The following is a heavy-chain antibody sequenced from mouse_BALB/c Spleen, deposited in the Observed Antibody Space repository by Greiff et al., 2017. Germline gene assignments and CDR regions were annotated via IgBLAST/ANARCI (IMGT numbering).Heavy chain of an antibody. CDR3: AREFSLFITTVVDYAMDY. CDR2: IRNKANGYTT. D-gene: IGHD1-1*01. V-gene: IGHV7-3*02. Sequence: EVKLMESGGGLVQPGGSLRLSCATSGFTFTDYYMSWVRQPPGKALEWLGFIRNKANGYTTEYSASVKGRFTISRDNSQSILYLQMNTLRAEDSATYYCAREFSLFITTVVDYAMDYWGQGTSVTVSS. CDR1: GFTFTDYY. J-gene: IGHJ4*01.